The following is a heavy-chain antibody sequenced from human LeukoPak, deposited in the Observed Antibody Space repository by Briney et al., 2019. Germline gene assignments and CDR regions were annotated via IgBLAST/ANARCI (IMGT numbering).Heavy chain of an antibody. CDR3: AKDRGGYSYIFEY. V-gene: IGHV3-30*18. CDR1: GFTFSSYG. CDR2: ISNDGGNE. J-gene: IGHJ4*02. D-gene: IGHD5-18*01. Sequence: GGSLRLSCAASGFTFSSYGMHWVRQAPGKGLEWVAVISNDGGNEYYADSVKGRFTISRDNSKNTLYLQMNSLRAEDTAVYYCAKDRGGYSYIFEYWGQGTLVTVSS.